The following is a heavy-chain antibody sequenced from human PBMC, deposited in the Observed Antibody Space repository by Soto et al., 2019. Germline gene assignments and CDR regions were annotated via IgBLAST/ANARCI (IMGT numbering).Heavy chain of an antibody. J-gene: IGHJ5*02. CDR3: ARDDSGGSNWFDP. CDR1: GGSTSSGGYY. D-gene: IGHD2-15*01. CDR2: IYYSGST. V-gene: IGHV4-31*03. Sequence: SETLSLTCTVSGGSTSSGGYYWSWIRQHPGKGLEWIGYIYYSGSTHYNPSLKSRVTISVDTSKNQFSLKLSSVTAADTAVYYCARDDSGGSNWFDPWGQGTLVTVSS.